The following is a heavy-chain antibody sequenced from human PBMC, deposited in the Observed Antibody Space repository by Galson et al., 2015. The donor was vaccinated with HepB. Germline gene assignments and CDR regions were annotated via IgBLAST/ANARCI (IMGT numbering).Heavy chain of an antibody. CDR3: ANGLGGPQTDAFDI. V-gene: IGHV3-30*18. CDR1: GFTFSSYG. D-gene: IGHD3-16*01. J-gene: IGHJ3*02. CDR2: ISYDGSNK. Sequence: SLRLSCAASGFTFSSYGVHWVRQAPGKGLEWVAVISYDGSNKYYADSVKGRFTISRDNSKNTLYLQMNSLRAEDTAVYYCANGLGGPQTDAFDIWGQGTMVTVSS.